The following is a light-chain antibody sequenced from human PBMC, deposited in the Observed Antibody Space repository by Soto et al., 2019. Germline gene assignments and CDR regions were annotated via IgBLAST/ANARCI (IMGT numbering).Light chain of an antibody. CDR1: QSVLYSSNNKNY. Sequence: DIVLTQSPDSLAVSLGERATINCKSSQSVLYSSNNKNYLVWYQQKPGQPPKLIIYWASTRESGVPDRFSGSGSGTDFTLTISSLQAEDVAVYYCQQYYSTPLTLGGGTKVDIK. J-gene: IGKJ4*01. V-gene: IGKV4-1*01. CDR3: QQYYSTPLT. CDR2: WAS.